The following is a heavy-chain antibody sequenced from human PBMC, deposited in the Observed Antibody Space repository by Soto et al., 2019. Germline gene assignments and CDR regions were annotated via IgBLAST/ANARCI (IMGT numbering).Heavy chain of an antibody. CDR3: ARELEGGVFDI. D-gene: IGHD2-8*02. Sequence: SETLSLTCSVSGGPVRDAYSYWTWIRQPPGKGLEWMGYLSYTGSTYYNPSLRNRATISVDESSNHLSLRLSSVTAADTAVYYCARELEGGVFDIWGRGTLVTVSS. CDR2: LSYTGST. J-gene: IGHJ3*02. V-gene: IGHV4-30-4*01. CDR1: GGPVRDAYSY.